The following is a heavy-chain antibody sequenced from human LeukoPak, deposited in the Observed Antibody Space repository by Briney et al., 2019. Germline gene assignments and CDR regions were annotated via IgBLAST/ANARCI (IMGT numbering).Heavy chain of an antibody. CDR3: ARGRCNAYPRSTNCYRGGEPTFYNWLDP. V-gene: IGHV4-39*07. Sequence: PSETLSLTCTVSGGSISSSSYYWGWIRQPPGKGLEWIGEINHSGSTNYNPSLKSRVTMSVDTSRNQFSLKLNSVTAADTAVYYCARGRCNAYPRSTNCYRGGEPTFYNWLDPWGQGTLVTVSS. D-gene: IGHD2-2*02. J-gene: IGHJ5*02. CDR2: INHSGST. CDR1: GGSISSSSYY.